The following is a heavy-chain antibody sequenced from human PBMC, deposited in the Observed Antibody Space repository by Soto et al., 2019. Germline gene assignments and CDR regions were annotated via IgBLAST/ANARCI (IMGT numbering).Heavy chain of an antibody. CDR3: ARAPSLRKRGYSGYDPLDY. CDR2: INHSGST. J-gene: IGHJ4*02. CDR1: GGSFSGYY. V-gene: IGHV4-34*01. D-gene: IGHD5-12*01. Sequence: PSETLSLTCAVYGGSFSGYYWSWIRQPPGKGLEWIGEINHSGSTNYNPSLKSRVTISVDTSKNQFSLKLSSVTAADTAVYYCARAPSLRKRGYSGYDPLDYWGQGTLVTVSS.